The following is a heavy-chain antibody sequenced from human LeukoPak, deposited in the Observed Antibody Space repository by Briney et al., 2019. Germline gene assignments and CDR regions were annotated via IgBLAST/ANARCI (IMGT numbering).Heavy chain of an antibody. CDR2: TRYNANRYPT. J-gene: IGHJ3*02. CDR1: GFTLSDHY. Sequence: PGGSLRLSCAASGFTLSDHYMDWVRHAPGKGMEWVGRTRYNANRYPTEYAASEKSRLTISRDDSKNSLYRQMNSLKTEDTAVYYCARELGMGAFDIWGQGTMVTVSS. V-gene: IGHV3-72*01. CDR3: ARELGMGAFDI. D-gene: IGHD6-13*01.